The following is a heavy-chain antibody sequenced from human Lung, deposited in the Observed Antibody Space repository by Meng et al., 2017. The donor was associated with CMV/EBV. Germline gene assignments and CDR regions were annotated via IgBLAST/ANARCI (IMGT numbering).Heavy chain of an antibody. J-gene: IGHJ6*02. CDR1: GFTFSSYE. Sequence: GGSLRFXCAASGFTFSSYEMNWVRQAPGKGLEWVAYISTSGTTIYYADSVRGRFTISRDNAKNSLFLQMNSLRAEDTAVDYCARSSGWLTPGGYGMDVSGQGXTVTVSS. V-gene: IGHV3-48*03. D-gene: IGHD2-15*01. CDR2: ISTSGTTI. CDR3: ARSSGWLTPGGYGMDV.